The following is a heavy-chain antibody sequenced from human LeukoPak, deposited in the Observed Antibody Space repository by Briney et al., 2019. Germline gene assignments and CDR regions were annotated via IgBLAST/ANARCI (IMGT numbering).Heavy chain of an antibody. Sequence: SVKVSCKASGGTFSSYAISWVRQAPGQGLEWMGGIIPIFGTANYAQKFQGRVTITADESTSTAYMELSSLRSEDTAVYYCASQRDYDFRSGYYSSLDYWGQGTLVTVSS. CDR1: GGTFSSYA. CDR2: IIPIFGTA. D-gene: IGHD3-3*01. CDR3: ASQRDYDFRSGYYSSLDY. J-gene: IGHJ4*02. V-gene: IGHV1-69*13.